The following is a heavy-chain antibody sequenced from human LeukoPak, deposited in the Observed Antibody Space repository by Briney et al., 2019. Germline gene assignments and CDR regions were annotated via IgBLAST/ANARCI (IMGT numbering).Heavy chain of an antibody. Sequence: GGSLRLSCAASGFTFSGYWMSWVRQAPGKGLEWVANIKQDGSEKYYVDSVKGRFTISRDNAKNSLYLQMNSLRAEDTAVYYCARDQLWLDYWGQGTLVTVSS. CDR1: GFTFSGYW. J-gene: IGHJ4*02. CDR3: ARDQLWLDY. V-gene: IGHV3-7*01. CDR2: IKQDGSEK. D-gene: IGHD5-18*01.